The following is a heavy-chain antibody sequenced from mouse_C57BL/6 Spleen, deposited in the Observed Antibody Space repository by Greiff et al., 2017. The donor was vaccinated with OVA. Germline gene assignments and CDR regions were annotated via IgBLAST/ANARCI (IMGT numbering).Heavy chain of an antibody. CDR3: ARSGGDYKFDY. V-gene: IGHV1-53*01. Sequence: QVQLKQPGTELVKPGASVKLSCKASGYTFTSYWMHWVKQRPGQGLEWIGNIDPRNGGTNYNEKFKGKATLTVDKSSSTAYMQLSSLTSEDSAVYYCARSGGDYKFDYWGQGTTLTVSS. CDR1: GYTFTSYW. D-gene: IGHD2-4*01. J-gene: IGHJ2*01. CDR2: IDPRNGGT.